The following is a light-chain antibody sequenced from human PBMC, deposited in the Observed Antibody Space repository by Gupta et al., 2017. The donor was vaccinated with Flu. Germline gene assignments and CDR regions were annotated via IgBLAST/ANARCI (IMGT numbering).Light chain of an antibody. V-gene: IGKV3-15*01. J-gene: IGKJ2*01. CDR2: DAS. CDR1: QFISSN. CDR3: KQYRNWPQT. Sequence: STGERATLSCRASQFISSNLDWYQQRPGQAPRRLIFDASTSATGIPSRFSGSWYGPEFTLTISNLQSEDFAVYYCKQYRNWPQTFGQGTKLEIK.